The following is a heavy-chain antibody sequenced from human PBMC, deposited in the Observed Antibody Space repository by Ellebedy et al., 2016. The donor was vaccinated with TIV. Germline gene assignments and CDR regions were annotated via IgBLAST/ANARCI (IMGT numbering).Heavy chain of an antibody. CDR2: INEDGSKK. V-gene: IGHV3-7*01. CDR3: ARRYMDV. CDR1: GFTFSSYW. J-gene: IGHJ6*03. Sequence: GESLKISXAASGFTFSSYWMHWVRQAPGKGLEWVANINEDGSKKYYVDSVKGRFTISRDNAKNSLYLRMNSLRAEDTAVYYCARRYMDVWGRGTTVTVSS.